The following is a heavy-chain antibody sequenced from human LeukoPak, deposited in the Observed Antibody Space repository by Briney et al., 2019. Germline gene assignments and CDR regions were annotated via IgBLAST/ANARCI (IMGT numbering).Heavy chain of an antibody. Sequence: SVKVSCKASGGAFSSYAISWVRQAPGQGLEWMGGIIPIFGTANYAQKFQGRVTITADKSTSTAYMELSSLRSEDTAVYYCARPGYSYGYGDYYYGMDVWGQGTTVTVSS. CDR1: GGAFSSYA. J-gene: IGHJ6*02. D-gene: IGHD5-18*01. V-gene: IGHV1-69*06. CDR3: ARPGYSYGYGDYYYGMDV. CDR2: IIPIFGTA.